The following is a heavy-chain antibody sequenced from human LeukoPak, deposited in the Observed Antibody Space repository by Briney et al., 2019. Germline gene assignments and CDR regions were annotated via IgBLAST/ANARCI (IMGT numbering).Heavy chain of an antibody. D-gene: IGHD2-2*01. Sequence: GASVKVSCKASGYTFTSYYMHWVRQAPGQGLEWMGIINPSGGSTSYAQKFQGRVTMTRDTSTSTVYMELSSLRSEDTAVYYCARDSKVIVPAAGYYYMDVWGKGTTVTVSS. CDR3: ARDSKVIVPAAGYYYMDV. V-gene: IGHV1-46*01. J-gene: IGHJ6*03. CDR1: GYTFTSYY. CDR2: INPSGGST.